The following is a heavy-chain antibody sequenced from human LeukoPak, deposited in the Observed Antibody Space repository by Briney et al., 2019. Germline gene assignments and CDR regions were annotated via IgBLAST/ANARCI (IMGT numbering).Heavy chain of an antibody. CDR2: IYHSGST. CDR3: ARSEPAARGRGMDV. D-gene: IGHD2-2*01. V-gene: IGHV4-4*02. Sequence: SETLSLTCAVSGGSISSSNWWSWVRQPPGKGLEWIGEIYHSGSTNYNPSLKSRVTISVDKSKNQFSLKLSSVTAADTAVYYCARSEPAARGRGMDVWGQGTTVTVSS. J-gene: IGHJ6*02. CDR1: GGSISSSNW.